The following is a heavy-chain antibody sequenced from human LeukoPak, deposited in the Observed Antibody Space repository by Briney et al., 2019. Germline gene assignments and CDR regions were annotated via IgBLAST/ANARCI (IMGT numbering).Heavy chain of an antibody. CDR2: ISGSGGST. CDR3: ARDLIAVAGLDY. CDR1: GFTFSSYA. Sequence: GGSLRLSCAASGFTFSSYAMSWVRQAPGKGLEWVSAISGSGGSTCYADSVKGRFTISRDNSKNTLYLQMNSLRAEDTAVYYCARDLIAVAGLDYWGQGTLVTVSS. V-gene: IGHV3-23*01. J-gene: IGHJ4*02. D-gene: IGHD6-19*01.